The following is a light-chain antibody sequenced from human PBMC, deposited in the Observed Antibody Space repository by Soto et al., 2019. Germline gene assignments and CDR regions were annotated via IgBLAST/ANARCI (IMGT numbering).Light chain of an antibody. CDR1: SSDVGSYNL. CDR2: EVS. J-gene: IGLJ3*02. Sequence: QSALTQRASVSGSPGQSITISCTGTSSDVGSYNLVSWYQQHPGKAPKLMIYEVSKRPSGVSNRFSGSKSGNTASLTISWLQAEDEADYYCCSYAVSSTWVFGGGTKLTVL. CDR3: CSYAVSSTWV. V-gene: IGLV2-23*02.